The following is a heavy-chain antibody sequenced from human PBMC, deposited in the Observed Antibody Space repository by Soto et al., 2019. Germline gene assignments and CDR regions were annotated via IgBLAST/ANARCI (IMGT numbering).Heavy chain of an antibody. CDR3: ATAVTWGLDV. Sequence: EVQVVESGGGLVQPGGSLRLSCAASGCTFSLYSMSWVRQAPGKGLVWVSYISRSSTGIHYADSVKGRFTISRDDATHSMHLPMNSLRDGDTAVYYCATAVTWGLDVWGQGTTVSISS. D-gene: IGHD3-10*01. V-gene: IGHV3-48*02. CDR2: ISRSSTGI. J-gene: IGHJ6*02. CDR1: GCTFSLYS.